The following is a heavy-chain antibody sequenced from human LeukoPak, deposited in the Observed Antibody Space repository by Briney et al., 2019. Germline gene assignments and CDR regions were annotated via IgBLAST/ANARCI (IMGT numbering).Heavy chain of an antibody. CDR1: GGSVIDYY. D-gene: IGHD3-3*01. CDR3: ARGFSH. Sequence: ETLSLTCAVYGGSVIDYYWSWLRQPPGKGLEWIGEIDHSGSTTYNPSLKSRVTISVDTSKNQFSLKLNSVTAADTAVYYCARGFSHWGQGTLVTVSS. V-gene: IGHV4-34*01. CDR2: IDHSGST. J-gene: IGHJ4*02.